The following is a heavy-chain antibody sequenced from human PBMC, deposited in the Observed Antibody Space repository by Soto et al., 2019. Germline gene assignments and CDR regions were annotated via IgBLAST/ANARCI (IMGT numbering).Heavy chain of an antibody. CDR3: ARGDILIDY. CDR1: GYTFTSYA. V-gene: IGHV1-3*01. Sequence: QVQLVQSGAEVKKPGASVKVSCKASGYTFTSYAMHWVRQAPGQRLEWMGWINAGNGNTKYSQKFQGRVTITRDTSASTADMELSSLRSEDTAVYYCARGDILIDYWGQGTLVTVSS. J-gene: IGHJ4*02. D-gene: IGHD3-9*01. CDR2: INAGNGNT.